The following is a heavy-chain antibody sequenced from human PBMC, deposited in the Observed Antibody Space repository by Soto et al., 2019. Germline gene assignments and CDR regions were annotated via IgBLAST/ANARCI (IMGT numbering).Heavy chain of an antibody. V-gene: IGHV1-18*01. Sequence: ASVKVSCKASGYTFTSYGISWVRQAPGQGLEWMGWISAYNGNTNYAQKLQGRVTMTTDTSTSTAYMELRSLRSDDTAVYYCASMGSREGISVAGTGSGAFDIWGQGTMVTVSS. CDR2: ISAYNGNT. CDR1: GYTFTSYG. CDR3: ASMGSREGISVAGTGSGAFDI. J-gene: IGHJ3*02. D-gene: IGHD6-19*01.